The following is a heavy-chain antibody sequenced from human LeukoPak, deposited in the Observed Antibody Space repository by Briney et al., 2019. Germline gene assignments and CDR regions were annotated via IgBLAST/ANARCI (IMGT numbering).Heavy chain of an antibody. J-gene: IGHJ4*02. V-gene: IGHV4-34*01. CDR2: INHSGST. CDR3: ARLLGRTAMVPYYFDY. CDR1: GGSFSGYY. Sequence: SETLSLTCAVYGGSFSGYYWSWIRQPPGKGLEWIGEINHSGSTNYNPSLKSRVTISVDTSKNQFSLKLSSVTAADTAVYYCARLLGRTAMVPYYFDYWGQGTLVTVSS. D-gene: IGHD5-18*01.